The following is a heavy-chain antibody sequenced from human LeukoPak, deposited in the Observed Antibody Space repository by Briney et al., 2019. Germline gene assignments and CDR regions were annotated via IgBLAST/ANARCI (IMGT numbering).Heavy chain of an antibody. V-gene: IGHV1-18*01. Sequence: ASVKVSCKASGYTFTSYGISWVRQAPGQGLEWMGWISAYNGNTNYAQKLQGRVTMTTDTSTSTAYMELRSLRSDDTAAYYCARGGYYDSSGYSLDAFDIWGQGTMVTVSS. J-gene: IGHJ3*02. CDR3: ARGGYYDSSGYSLDAFDI. CDR2: ISAYNGNT. CDR1: GYTFTSYG. D-gene: IGHD3-22*01.